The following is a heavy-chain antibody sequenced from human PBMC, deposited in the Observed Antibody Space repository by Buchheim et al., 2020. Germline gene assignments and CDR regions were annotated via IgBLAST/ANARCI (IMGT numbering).Heavy chain of an antibody. D-gene: IGHD3-22*01. V-gene: IGHV4-4*02. CDR3: ATAAYFDTSGFFQY. J-gene: IGHJ1*01. CDR1: GASIDSSYR. Sequence: QLQESGPGQVKPSGTLSLTCAVSGASIDSSYRWSWVRQSPGKGLEWIAEIHHNGKTKANPSLKSRVSISTDKSRNYFSLKLTSLTAADTAVYFCATAAYFDTSGFFQYWGPGT. CDR2: IHHNGKT.